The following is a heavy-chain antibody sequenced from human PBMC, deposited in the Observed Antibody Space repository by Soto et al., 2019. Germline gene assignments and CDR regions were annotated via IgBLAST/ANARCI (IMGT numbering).Heavy chain of an antibody. J-gene: IGHJ6*02. CDR3: ARLLWHPYGMDV. CDR1: GGSFSGYY. V-gene: IGHV4-34*01. D-gene: IGHD3-10*01. Sequence: PSETLSLTCAVYGGSFSGYYWSWIRQPPGKGLEWIGEINHSGSTNYNPSLKSRVTISVDTSKNQFSLKLSSVTAADTAVYYCARLLWHPYGMDVWGQGTTVTVS. CDR2: INHSGST.